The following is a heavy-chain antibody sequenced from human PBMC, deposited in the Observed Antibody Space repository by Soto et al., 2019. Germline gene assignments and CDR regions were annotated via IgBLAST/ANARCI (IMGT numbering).Heavy chain of an antibody. J-gene: IGHJ2*01. D-gene: IGHD4-17*01. Sequence: EVQLLESGGGLVQPGGSLRLSCAASGFTFSSYAMSWVRQAPGKGLEWVSAISGSGGSTYYADSVKGRFTISRDNSKNKLYLQRTSLRAEDTAVYYCAKVSLDYRDWYFDLWGRGTLVTVSS. CDR3: AKVSLDYRDWYFDL. CDR1: GFTFSSYA. V-gene: IGHV3-23*01. CDR2: ISGSGGST.